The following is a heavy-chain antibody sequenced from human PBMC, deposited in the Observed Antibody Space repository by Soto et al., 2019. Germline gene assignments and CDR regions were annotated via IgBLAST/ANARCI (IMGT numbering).Heavy chain of an antibody. CDR2: IDYSGST. D-gene: IGHD2-2*01. CDR1: GGSISTGAFF. J-gene: IGHJ4*02. CDR3: AREVTMQIYYFDS. Sequence: QVQLQESGPGLVKPSQTLSLTCTVSGGSISTGAFFWSWIRQPPGKGLEWIGYIDYSGSTYYNPYLKSRLSMSVNTSKNHFSLQLTSVTAADTAVYYCAREVTMQIYYFDSWGRGTLVTVSS. V-gene: IGHV4-30-4*01.